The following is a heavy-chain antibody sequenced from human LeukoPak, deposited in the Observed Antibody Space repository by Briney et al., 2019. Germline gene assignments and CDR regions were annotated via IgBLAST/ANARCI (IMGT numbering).Heavy chain of an antibody. CDR2: IYYSGST. J-gene: IGHJ3*02. Sequence: SETLSLTCTVSGGSISSSSYYWGWIRQPPRKGLEWIGSIYYSGSTYYNPSLKSRVTISVDTSKNQFSLKLSSVTAADTAVYYCASLVVVITDDAFDIWGQGTMVTVSS. D-gene: IGHD3-22*01. CDR1: GGSISSSSYY. V-gene: IGHV4-39*07. CDR3: ASLVVVITDDAFDI.